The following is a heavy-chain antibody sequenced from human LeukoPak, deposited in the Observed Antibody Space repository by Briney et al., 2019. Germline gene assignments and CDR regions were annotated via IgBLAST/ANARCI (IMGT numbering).Heavy chain of an antibody. CDR2: IIPILGIA. CDR1: GGTFSSYA. D-gene: IGHD5-24*01. J-gene: IGHJ4*02. V-gene: IGHV1-69*04. Sequence: ASVKVSCKASGGTFSSYAISWVRQAPGQGLEWMGRIIPILGIANYAQKFQGRVTITADKSTSTAYMELSSLRSEDTAVYYCARDARWLQTPHFDYWGQGTLVTVSS. CDR3: ARDARWLQTPHFDY.